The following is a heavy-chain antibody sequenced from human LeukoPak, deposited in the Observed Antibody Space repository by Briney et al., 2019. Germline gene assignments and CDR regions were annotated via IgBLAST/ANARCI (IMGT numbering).Heavy chain of an antibody. Sequence: SETLSLTCTVSGGSISSGSYYWSWIRQPAGKGLEWIGRIYTSGSTNYNPSLKSRVTISVDTSKNQFSLKLSSVTAADTAVYYCARIGLPAAIFYYYMDVWGKGTTVTVSS. J-gene: IGHJ6*03. CDR2: IYTSGST. CDR1: GGSISSGSYY. D-gene: IGHD2-2*01. CDR3: ARIGLPAAIFYYYMDV. V-gene: IGHV4-61*02.